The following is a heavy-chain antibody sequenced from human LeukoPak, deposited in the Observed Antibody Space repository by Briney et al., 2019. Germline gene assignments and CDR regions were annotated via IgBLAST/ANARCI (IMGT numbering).Heavy chain of an antibody. CDR3: TRAPPGMTMMTDY. V-gene: IGHV1-18*01. Sequence: ASVTVSCKASGGTFSSYAISWVRQAPGQGLEWMGWVSTNDGNTVYAQRLQGRVTMTTDTSTSVAYMELRSLTSDDTAVYYCTRAPPGMTMMTDYWGQGTLVTVSS. CDR2: VSTNDGNT. D-gene: IGHD3-22*01. J-gene: IGHJ4*02. CDR1: GGTFSSYA.